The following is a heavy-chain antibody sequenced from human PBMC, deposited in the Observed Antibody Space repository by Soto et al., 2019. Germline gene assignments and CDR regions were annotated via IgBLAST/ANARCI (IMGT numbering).Heavy chain of an antibody. Sequence: GGSLRLSCAASGFTFSSYVMHWVRQAPGKGLEWVAVIWYDGSNKYYADSVKGRFTISRDNSKNTLYLQMNSLRAEDTAVYYCARDSATVTTAFLIDYWGQGTLVTVSS. J-gene: IGHJ4*02. CDR2: IWYDGSNK. V-gene: IGHV3-33*01. D-gene: IGHD4-17*01. CDR1: GFTFSSYV. CDR3: ARDSATVTTAFLIDY.